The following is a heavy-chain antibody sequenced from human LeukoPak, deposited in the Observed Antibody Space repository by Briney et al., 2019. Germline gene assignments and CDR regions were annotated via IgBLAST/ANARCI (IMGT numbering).Heavy chain of an antibody. D-gene: IGHD6-13*01. V-gene: IGHV4-59*01. Sequence: PSETLSLTCTVSGGSISNYYWSWIRQPPGKGLEWIGYIYYSGSTNYNPSLESRVTISVDTSKNQFSLKLRSVTAADTAVYYCARPKAAAWYFDLWGRGTLVTVSS. CDR2: IYYSGST. CDR1: GGSISNYY. J-gene: IGHJ2*01. CDR3: ARPKAAAWYFDL.